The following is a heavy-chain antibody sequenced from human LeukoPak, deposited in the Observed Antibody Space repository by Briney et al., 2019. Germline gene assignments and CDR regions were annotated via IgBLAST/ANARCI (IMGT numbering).Heavy chain of an antibody. J-gene: IGHJ4*02. CDR1: GGAFSSYA. CDR3: ATEGGQWLAPMISHAYFDY. D-gene: IGHD6-19*01. V-gene: IGHV1-69*05. Sequence: ASVNVSCKASGGAFSSYAISWVRHAHGQGLEWVGRFIPIFGTATYAQKFPGRGTITTDEYTSTAHLELRSLRSEDTAVYYCATEGGQWLAPMISHAYFDYWGQGTLDTVSS. CDR2: FIPIFGTA.